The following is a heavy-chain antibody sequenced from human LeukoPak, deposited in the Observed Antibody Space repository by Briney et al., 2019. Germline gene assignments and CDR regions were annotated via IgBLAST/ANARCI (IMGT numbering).Heavy chain of an antibody. CDR1: GGAFSSYA. J-gene: IGHJ3*02. Sequence: GASVKVSCKASGGAFSSYAISWVRQAPGQGLEWMGGIIPIFGTANYAQKFQGRVTITADESTSTAYMELSSLRSEDTAVYYCARAQEKDFWSGYYGPISTEQWPRSDAFDIWGQGTMVTVSS. D-gene: IGHD3-3*01. CDR3: ARAQEKDFWSGYYGPISTEQWPRSDAFDI. V-gene: IGHV1-69*13. CDR2: IIPIFGTA.